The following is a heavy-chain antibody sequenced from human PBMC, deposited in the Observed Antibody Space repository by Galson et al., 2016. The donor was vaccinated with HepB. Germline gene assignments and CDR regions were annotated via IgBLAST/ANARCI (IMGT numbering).Heavy chain of an antibody. CDR1: GFSFSTSG. V-gene: IGHV3-23*01. CDR3: GKHGGFDY. Sequence: SLRLSCAASGFSFSTSGMSWVRQTPGRGLEWVSGITGSGTTTHYADSVKGRFTISRDSSKNTLYLYMNSLRVGDTAVYYCGKHGGFDYWGQGALVTVSS. J-gene: IGHJ4*02. D-gene: IGHD3-16*01. CDR2: ITGSGTTT.